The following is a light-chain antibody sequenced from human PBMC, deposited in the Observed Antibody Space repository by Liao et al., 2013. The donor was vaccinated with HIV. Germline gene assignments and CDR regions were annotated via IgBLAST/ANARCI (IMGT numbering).Light chain of an antibody. V-gene: IGLV3-1*01. CDR1: RLGDKY. CDR2: EDT. Sequence: SYELTQPPSVSVPPGQTATITCSGDRLGDKYASWYQQKSGQSPVLVIYEDTKRPAGIPERFSGSNSGNTATLTISGTQAVDEADYYCQTWDRTTYVFGSGTKVTVL. J-gene: IGLJ1*01. CDR3: QTWDRTTYV.